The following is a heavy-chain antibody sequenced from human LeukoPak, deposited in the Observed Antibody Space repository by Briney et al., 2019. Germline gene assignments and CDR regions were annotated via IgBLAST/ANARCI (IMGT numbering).Heavy chain of an antibody. CDR3: ASSPYSYGSNYYYYYIDV. D-gene: IGHD5-18*01. CDR1: GYTFTSYG. J-gene: IGHJ6*03. CDR2: ISASNGDT. V-gene: IGHV1-18*01. Sequence: ASVKVSCTASGYTFTSYGISWVRQAPGQGLEWMGWISASNGDTNYAQKLQGRVTMTTDTSTRTAYLELRSLRSDDTAVYYCASSPYSYGSNYYYYYIDVWGKGTTVTVSS.